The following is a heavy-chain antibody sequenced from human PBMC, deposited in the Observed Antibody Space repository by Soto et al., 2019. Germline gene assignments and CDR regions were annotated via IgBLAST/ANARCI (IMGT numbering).Heavy chain of an antibody. CDR2: IYHSGTT. D-gene: IGHD3-10*01. CDR1: GDSITGSY. V-gene: IGHV4-59*01. J-gene: IGHJ4*02. CDR3: ERDMHHAAGSLAGCDY. Sequence: SETLSLTCTVSGDSITGSYWSWIRQPPGKTLEWSGYIYHSGTTTYNPSLKSRVSISVDTSKNQFSLRLTSVIAADTAVYYCERDMHHAAGSLAGCDYWGQGILVTVSS.